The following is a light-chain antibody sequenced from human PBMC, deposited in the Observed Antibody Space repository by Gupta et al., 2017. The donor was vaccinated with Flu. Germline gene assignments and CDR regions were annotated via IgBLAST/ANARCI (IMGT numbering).Light chain of an antibody. Sequence: QSVLPQPPSAPGPPGQRVAISCSGSSSNIGSRSVSWYQQVPGTAPKLLIYSNDQRPSGVPDRFSGSKSGTSASLAISGLRSEDEADYYCATWDDGLSGRVFGGGTKLTVL. CDR2: SND. CDR3: ATWDDGLSGRV. V-gene: IGLV1-47*02. CDR1: SSNIGSRS. J-gene: IGLJ3*02.